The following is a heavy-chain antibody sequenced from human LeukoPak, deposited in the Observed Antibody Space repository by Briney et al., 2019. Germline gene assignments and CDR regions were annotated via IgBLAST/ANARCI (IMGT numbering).Heavy chain of an antibody. CDR1: GYTFTGYY. CDR2: INPNSGDT. CDR3: ARDLGNPHDY. Sequence: ASVKVSCKASGYTFTGYYMHWVRQAPGQGLEWMGRINPNSGDTNYAQKFQGRVTMTRDTSISTAYMELSSLRSEDTAVYYCARDLGNPHDYWGQGTLVTVSS. J-gene: IGHJ4*02. V-gene: IGHV1-2*06.